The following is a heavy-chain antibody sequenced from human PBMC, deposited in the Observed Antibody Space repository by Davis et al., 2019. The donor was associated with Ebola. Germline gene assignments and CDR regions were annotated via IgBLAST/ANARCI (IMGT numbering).Heavy chain of an antibody. J-gene: IGHJ4*02. V-gene: IGHV4-59*01. Sequence: SEPLSPTCTVLGGSFNNFYWNWLRQPPGKGLEWIGNIFYSGSTNYNPSLERRVTILGDTSKKQFSLKLESVTAADTAVYYCASRRDDDWFEYWGQGILVTVSS. CDR3: ASRRDDDWFEY. CDR1: GGSFNNFY. CDR2: IFYSGST. D-gene: IGHD2-21*01.